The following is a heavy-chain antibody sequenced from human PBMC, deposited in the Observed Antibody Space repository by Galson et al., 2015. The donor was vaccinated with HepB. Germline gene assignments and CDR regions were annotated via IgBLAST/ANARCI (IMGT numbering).Heavy chain of an antibody. CDR1: GFTFSSYA. D-gene: IGHD3-9*01. Sequence: SLRLSCAASGFTFSSYAMSWVRQAPGKGLEWVSAISGSGGSTYYADSVKGRFTISRDNSKNTLYLQMNSLRAEDTAVYYCAKGKVDRYFDTYYFDYRGQGTPVTVSS. V-gene: IGHV3-23*01. CDR2: ISGSGGST. J-gene: IGHJ4*02. CDR3: AKGKVDRYFDTYYFDY.